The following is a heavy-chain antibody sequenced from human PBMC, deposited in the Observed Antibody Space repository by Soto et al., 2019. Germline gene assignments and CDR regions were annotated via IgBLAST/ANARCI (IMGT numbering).Heavy chain of an antibody. CDR2: ISYSGSP. CDR3: AALLGHCSGGTCFFRWFDP. CDR1: GGSISSESYF. D-gene: IGHD2-15*01. J-gene: IGHJ5*02. V-gene: IGHV4-39*01. Sequence: PSETLSLTCTVSGGSISSESYFWGWVRQPSGKGLEWVGTISYSGSPFFNPSLKGRATLSVDTSKNQFSLRLSAVTAADPAVYFCAALLGHCSGGTCFFRWFDPWGQGSLVTVSS.